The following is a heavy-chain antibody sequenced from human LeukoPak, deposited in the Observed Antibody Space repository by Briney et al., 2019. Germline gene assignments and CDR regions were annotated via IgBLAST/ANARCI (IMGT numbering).Heavy chain of an antibody. Sequence: ASVKVSCKASGYTFTSYGISWVRQAPGQGLEWMGWISAYNGNTNYAQKLQGRVTMTTDTSTSTAYVELRSLRSDDTAVYYCARAEYSSSSFLYYYYGMDVWGQGTTVTVSS. J-gene: IGHJ6*02. CDR3: ARAEYSSSSFLYYYYGMDV. CDR2: ISAYNGNT. V-gene: IGHV1-18*01. D-gene: IGHD6-6*01. CDR1: GYTFTSYG.